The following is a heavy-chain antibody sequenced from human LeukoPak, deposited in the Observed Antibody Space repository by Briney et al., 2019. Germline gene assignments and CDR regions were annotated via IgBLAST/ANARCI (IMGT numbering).Heavy chain of an antibody. CDR2: IYTSGST. CDR1: GGSISSGSYY. Sequence: SETLSLTCTVSGGSISSGSYYWNWIRQPAGKGLEWIGRIYTSGSTNYNPSLESRVTISVDTSKNQFSLKLSSVTAADTAVYYCARVTTGGYYNCWGQGTLVTVSS. D-gene: IGHD3-22*01. CDR3: ARVTTGGYYNC. J-gene: IGHJ4*02. V-gene: IGHV4-61*02.